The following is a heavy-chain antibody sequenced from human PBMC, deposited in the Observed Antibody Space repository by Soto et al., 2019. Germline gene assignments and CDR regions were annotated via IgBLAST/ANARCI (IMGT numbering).Heavy chain of an antibody. CDR1: GFPFDSYS. V-gene: IGHV3-21*01. D-gene: IGHD3-3*01. J-gene: IGHJ6*02. Sequence: WGSLRLSCAVSGFPFDSYSMSWWRQAPGQGLEWLASLSSGSFYIFHADSIRGRFTISRDDAKNLLFPQMNSLTIEDTATYYCAREANTIYAPHGLDVWGQGTAVTVSS. CDR3: AREANTIYAPHGLDV. CDR2: LSSGSFYI.